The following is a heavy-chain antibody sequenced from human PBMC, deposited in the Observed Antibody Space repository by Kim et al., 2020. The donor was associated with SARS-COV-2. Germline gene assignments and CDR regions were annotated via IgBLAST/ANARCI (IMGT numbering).Heavy chain of an antibody. CDR3: AREGSSSWSDAFDI. D-gene: IGHD6-13*01. CDR2: ISYDGSNK. CDR1: GFTFSSYA. Sequence: GGSLRLSCAASGFTFSSYAMHWVRQAPGKGLEWVAVISYDGSNKYYADSVKGRFTISRDNSKNTLYLQMNSLRAEDTAVYYCAREGSSSWSDAFDIWGQGTMVTVSS. J-gene: IGHJ3*02. V-gene: IGHV3-30*04.